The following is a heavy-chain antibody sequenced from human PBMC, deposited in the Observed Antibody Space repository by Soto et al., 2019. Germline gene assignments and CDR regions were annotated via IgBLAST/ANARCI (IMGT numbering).Heavy chain of an antibody. CDR2: INAGNGNT. D-gene: IGHD3-9*01. V-gene: IGHV1-3*01. CDR1: GYTFTSYA. CDR3: ARGCVLPYFDWLFPEGYYFDY. Sequence: QVQLVQSGAEVKKPGASVKVSCKASGYTFTSYAMHWVRQAPGHRLEWMGWINAGNGNTKYSQKFQGRVTITRDTYASTAYMELSSLTSEDTAVYYCARGCVLPYFDWLFPEGYYFDYWGQGTLVTVSS. J-gene: IGHJ4*02.